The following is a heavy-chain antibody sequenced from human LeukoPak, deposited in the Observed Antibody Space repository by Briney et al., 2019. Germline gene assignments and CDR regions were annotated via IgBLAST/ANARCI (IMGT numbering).Heavy chain of an antibody. D-gene: IGHD3-22*01. V-gene: IGHV3-21*01. J-gene: IGHJ4*02. CDR2: ISSSSSYI. CDR3: ARDLYYDSSGYPDY. Sequence: GGSLRLSCAASGFTYSRYWMSWVRQAPGKGLEWVSSISSSSSYIYYADSVKGRFTISRDNAKNSLYLQMNSLRAEDTAVYYCARDLYYDSSGYPDYWGQGTLVTVSS. CDR1: GFTYSRYW.